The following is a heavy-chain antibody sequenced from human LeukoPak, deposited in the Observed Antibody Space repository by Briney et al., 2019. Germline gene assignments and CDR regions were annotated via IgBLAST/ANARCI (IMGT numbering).Heavy chain of an antibody. D-gene: IGHD3-9*01. Sequence: PSETLSLTCTVSGGSISSFYWSWIRQPPGKGLEWIGYIYYSGSTNYNPSLKSRVTISVDTSKNQFSLKLSSVTAADTAVYYCARLYDLLTGSVFDYWGQGTLVTVSS. CDR3: ARLYDLLTGSVFDY. CDR1: GGSISSFY. J-gene: IGHJ4*02. CDR2: IYYSGST. V-gene: IGHV4-59*12.